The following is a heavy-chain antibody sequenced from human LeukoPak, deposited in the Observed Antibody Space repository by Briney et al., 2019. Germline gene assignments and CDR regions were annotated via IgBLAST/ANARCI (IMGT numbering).Heavy chain of an antibody. CDR3: VKDYHSTVPLNFDY. CDR2: ISYDGSNK. V-gene: IGHV3-30*18. CDR1: GFTFSSYG. D-gene: IGHD4-17*01. J-gene: IGHJ4*02. Sequence: GGSLRLSCAASGFTFSSYGMHWVRQAPGKGLEWVAVISYDGSNKYYADSVKGRFTISRDNSKNTLYLQMNSLRAEDTAVYYCVKDYHSTVPLNFDYWGQGTLVTVSS.